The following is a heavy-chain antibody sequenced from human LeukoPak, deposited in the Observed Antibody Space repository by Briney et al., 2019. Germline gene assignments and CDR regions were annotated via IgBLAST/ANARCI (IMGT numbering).Heavy chain of an antibody. Sequence: PSETLSLTCTVSGASISSYYWSWIRQPPGKGLEWIGRIYTSAIISGNTNYNPSLKSRVTMSVDTSKNQFSLKLSSVTAADTAVCYCARYEGTGTGNFDYWGQGTLVTVSS. D-gene: IGHD2-8*02. J-gene: IGHJ4*02. V-gene: IGHV4-4*07. CDR3: ARYEGTGTGNFDY. CDR1: GASISSYY. CDR2: IYTSAIISGNT.